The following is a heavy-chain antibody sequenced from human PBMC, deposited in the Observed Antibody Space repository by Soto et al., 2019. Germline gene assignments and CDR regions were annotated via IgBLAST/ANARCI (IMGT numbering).Heavy chain of an antibody. D-gene: IGHD3-10*01. V-gene: IGHV4-4*07. CDR1: GASITGSSY. CDR2: FSLSGTT. CDR3: ARGITPPGAPAWYSFYA. Sequence: PSETMSLTCTVSGASITGSSYWSWIRQPAGKGLEWIGRFSLSGTTNYNPSLRSRVTMSADVSKNQFSLRLTSVTAADTALYYCARGITPPGAPAWYSFYAWGQGARVTVYS. J-gene: IGHJ4*02.